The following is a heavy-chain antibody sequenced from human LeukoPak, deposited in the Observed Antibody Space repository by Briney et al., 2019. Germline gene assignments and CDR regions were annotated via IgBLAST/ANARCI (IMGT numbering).Heavy chain of an antibody. CDR2: INPYSGDT. D-gene: IGHD3-10*01. CDR3: ARDRGAVWFGELVS. CDR1: GYTFSGYY. J-gene: IGHJ4*02. V-gene: IGHV1-2*02. Sequence: ASVRVSCKASGYTFSGYYMHWVRQAPGQGVEWMGWINPYSGDTHYAQTFQGRVTVTRDTSTSTAYMELSRLKSDDTAVYYCARDRGAVWFGELVSWGQGTLVTVSS.